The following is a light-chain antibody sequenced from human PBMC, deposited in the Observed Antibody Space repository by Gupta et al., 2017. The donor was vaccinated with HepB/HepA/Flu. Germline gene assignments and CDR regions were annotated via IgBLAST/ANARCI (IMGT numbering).Light chain of an antibody. CDR1: QSVSSNY. CDR2: GAS. V-gene: IGKV3-20*01. CDR3: QRYGSSPPIT. Sequence: EIVLTQSPGTLSLSPGERAALSCGASQSVSSNYLAWYQQKPGQAPRLLIYGASSRDTGIPDRFSGSGYGTDFTLTISRREPEDSAVYYCQRYGSSPPITFGGGTKVEIK. J-gene: IGKJ4*01.